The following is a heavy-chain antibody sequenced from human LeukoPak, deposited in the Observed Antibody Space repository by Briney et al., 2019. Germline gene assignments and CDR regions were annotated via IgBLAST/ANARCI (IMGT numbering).Heavy chain of an antibody. Sequence: PSETLSLTCTVSGGSISSSSYYWGWIRQPPGKGLEWIGSIYYSGSTYYNPSLKSRVTISVDTSKNQFSLKLSSVTAADTAVYYCARDRGVGPTYYYDSSGYYFDYWGQGTLVTVSS. CDR2: IYYSGST. CDR3: ARDRGVGPTYYYDSSGYYFDY. J-gene: IGHJ4*02. V-gene: IGHV4-39*07. CDR1: GGSISSSSYY. D-gene: IGHD3-22*01.